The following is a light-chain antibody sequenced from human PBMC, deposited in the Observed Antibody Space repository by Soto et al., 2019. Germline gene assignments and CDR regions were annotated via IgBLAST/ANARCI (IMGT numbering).Light chain of an antibody. Sequence: QTVVTQSPSASASLGASVKLTCTLSSGHSSYAIAWHQQQPEKGPRYLMKLNSDGSHSKGDGIPDRFSGSSSGAERYLTISSLQSEDEADYYCQTWGTGFLVFGGGTKLTVL. CDR2: LNSDGSH. J-gene: IGLJ3*02. CDR3: QTWGTGFLV. CDR1: SGHSSYA. V-gene: IGLV4-69*01.